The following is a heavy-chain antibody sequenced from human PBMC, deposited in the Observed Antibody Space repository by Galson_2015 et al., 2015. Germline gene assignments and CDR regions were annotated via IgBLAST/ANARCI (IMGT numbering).Heavy chain of an antibody. D-gene: IGHD4-17*01. CDR2: ITYDGSNK. Sequence: SLRLSCAASGFTFSSYGMHWVRQAPGKGLEWVAVITYDGSNKYYADSVKGRFTISRDNSKNTLYLQMNSLRAEDTAVYYCEKDSNGDQYYFDYWGQGTLVTVSS. J-gene: IGHJ4*02. V-gene: IGHV3-30*18. CDR1: GFTFSSYG. CDR3: EKDSNGDQYYFDY.